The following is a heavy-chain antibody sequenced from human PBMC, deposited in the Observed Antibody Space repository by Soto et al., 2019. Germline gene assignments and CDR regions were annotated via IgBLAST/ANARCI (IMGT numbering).Heavy chain of an antibody. CDR3: ARLLGWTYSSSPFDY. Sequence: SETLSLTCTVSGDSISSSSYYWGWIRQPPGKGLEWIGSIYYSGSTYYNPSLKSRVTISVDTSKNQFSLKLSSVTAADTAVYYCARLLGWTYSSSPFDYWGQGTLVTVSS. J-gene: IGHJ4*02. V-gene: IGHV4-39*01. CDR2: IYYSGST. CDR1: GDSISSSSYY. D-gene: IGHD6-6*01.